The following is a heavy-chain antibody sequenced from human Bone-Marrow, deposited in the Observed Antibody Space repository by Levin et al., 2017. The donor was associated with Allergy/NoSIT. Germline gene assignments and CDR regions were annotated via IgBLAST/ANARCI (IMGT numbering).Heavy chain of an antibody. Sequence: NPSETLSLTCTVSGGSISSGNYYWSWIRQPAGERLEWIGRIYTSGSTNYNPSLKSRVTISLDTSKNQFSLKLTSVTAADTAVYYCARVSHVRESSGTSWYSFSYYYMDVWGKGTTVTVSS. CDR2: IYTSGST. CDR1: GGSISSGNYY. V-gene: IGHV4-61*02. J-gene: IGHJ6*03. D-gene: IGHD2-2*02. CDR3: ARVSHVRESSGTSWYSFSYYYMDV.